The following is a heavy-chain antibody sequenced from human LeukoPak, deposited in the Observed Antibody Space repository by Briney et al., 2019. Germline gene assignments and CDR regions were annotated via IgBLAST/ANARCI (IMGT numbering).Heavy chain of an antibody. CDR2: ISSNSSYI. V-gene: IGHV3-21*01. J-gene: IGHJ4*02. CDR3: AREVVVAAHYFDY. Sequence: GGSLRLSCAASGFTFSSYSMNWVRQAPGKGLEWVSSISSNSSYIYYADSGKGRFTISRDNAKDSLYLQMNSLRAEDTAVYYCAREVVVAAHYFDYWGQGTLVTVSS. CDR1: GFTFSSYS. D-gene: IGHD2-15*01.